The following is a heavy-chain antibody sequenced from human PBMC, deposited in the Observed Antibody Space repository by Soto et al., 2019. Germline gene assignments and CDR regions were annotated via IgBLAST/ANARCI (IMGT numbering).Heavy chain of an antibody. V-gene: IGHV4-4*07. Sequence: QVQLQESGPGLVKPSETLSLTCTVSGGSISSYYWSWIRQPAGKGLEWIGRIYTSGSTNYTPSLTSRVPMSVDTSKNRFSLKLSSVTAADTAVYYCARAGCGGSCYSLYYFDYWGQGTLVTVSS. CDR1: GGSISSYY. D-gene: IGHD2-15*01. CDR3: ARAGCGGSCYSLYYFDY. CDR2: IYTSGST. J-gene: IGHJ4*02.